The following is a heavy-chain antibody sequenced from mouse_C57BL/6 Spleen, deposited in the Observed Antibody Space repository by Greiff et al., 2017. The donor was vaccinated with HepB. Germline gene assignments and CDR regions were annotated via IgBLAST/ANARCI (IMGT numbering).Heavy chain of an antibody. D-gene: IGHD1-1*01. CDR3: ARWGGDYGRSR. CDR2: IHPNSGST. Sequence: VQLQQPGAELVKPGASVKLSCKASGYTFTSYWMHWVKQRPGQGLEWIGMIHPNSGSTNYNEKFKSKATLTVDKSSSTAYMQLSSLTSEDSAVYYCARWGGDYGRSRWGQGTTLTVSS. CDR1: GYTFTSYW. V-gene: IGHV1-64*01. J-gene: IGHJ2*01.